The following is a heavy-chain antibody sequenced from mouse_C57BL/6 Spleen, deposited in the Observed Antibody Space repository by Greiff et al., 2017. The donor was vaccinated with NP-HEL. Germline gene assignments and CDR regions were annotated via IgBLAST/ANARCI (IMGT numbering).Heavy chain of an antibody. J-gene: IGHJ2*01. V-gene: IGHV3-6*01. D-gene: IGHD4-1*01. CDR2: ISYDGSN. CDR1: GYSITSGYY. CDR3: ARENWAYFDY. Sequence: EVQRVESGPGLVKPSQSLSLTCSVTGYSITSGYYWNWIRQFPGNNLEWMGYISYDGSNNYNPSLKNRISITRDTSKNQFFLKLNSVTTEDTATYYCARENWAYFDYWGQGTTLTVSS.